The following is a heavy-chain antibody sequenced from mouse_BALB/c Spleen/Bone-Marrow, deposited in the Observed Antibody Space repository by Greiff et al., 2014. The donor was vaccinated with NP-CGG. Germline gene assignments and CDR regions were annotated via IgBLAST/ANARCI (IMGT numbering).Heavy chain of an antibody. D-gene: IGHD2-4*01. J-gene: IGHJ1*01. CDR2: IDPANGNT. Sequence: EVQLQQSGAELVKPGASVKLSCTASGFNIKDIYMHWVKQRPEQGLEWIGRIDPANGNTKYDPKFQGEATITADTSSNTAYLQLSSLTSEDTAVYYCARYDYGWYFSVWGAGTTVTVSS. CDR1: GFNIKDIY. CDR3: ARYDYGWYFSV. V-gene: IGHV14-3*02.